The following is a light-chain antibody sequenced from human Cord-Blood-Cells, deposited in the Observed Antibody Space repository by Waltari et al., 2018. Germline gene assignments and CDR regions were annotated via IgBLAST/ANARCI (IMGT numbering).Light chain of an antibody. CDR1: QSISSY. V-gene: IGKV1-39*01. CDR3: QQSYSTPWT. CDR2: AAS. Sequence: DIQMTPPPSSLSASAGDRVTITCRASQSISSYLNWYQQKPGKAPKLLIYAASSLQSGVPSRFSGSGSGTDFTLTISSLQPEDFATYYCQQSYSTPWTFGQGTKVEIK. J-gene: IGKJ1*01.